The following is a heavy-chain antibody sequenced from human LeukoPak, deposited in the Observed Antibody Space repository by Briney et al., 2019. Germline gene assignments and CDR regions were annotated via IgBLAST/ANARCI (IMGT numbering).Heavy chain of an antibody. V-gene: IGHV1-2*02. CDR2: INPNSGDT. CDR3: ARDQVVGGTTTNAFDI. Sequence: ASVKVSCKASGYTFTGYYIHWVRQAPGQGLEWMGWINPNSGDTNYAQKFQGRVTMTRDTSIRTAYMDLSRLRSDDTAVYLCARDQVVGGTTTNAFDIWGQGTKVTVSS. D-gene: IGHD1-26*01. J-gene: IGHJ3*02. CDR1: GYTFTGYY.